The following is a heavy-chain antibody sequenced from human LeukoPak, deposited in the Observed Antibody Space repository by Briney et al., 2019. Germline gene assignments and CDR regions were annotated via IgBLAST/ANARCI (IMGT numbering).Heavy chain of an antibody. V-gene: IGHV3-7*01. D-gene: IGHD2-2*01. CDR3: ARAWEYSSSWYDY. CDR1: GFTFSSHW. Sequence: PGGSLRLSCAASGFTFSSHWMTWICQAPGKGLEWVASIKKDVDEKYYVDSEKGRFTISRDNAKNSLYLHMNSLRVEDTAVYYCARAWEYSSSWYDYWGQGTLVTVSS. J-gene: IGHJ4*02. CDR2: IKKDVDEK.